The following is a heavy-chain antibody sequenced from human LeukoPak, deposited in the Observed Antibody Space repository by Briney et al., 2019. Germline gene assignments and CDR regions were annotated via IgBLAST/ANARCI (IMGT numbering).Heavy chain of an antibody. J-gene: IGHJ4*02. CDR2: FDPVDGET. CDR1: GYTLTELS. CDR3: ATVAVAASGSRGEYYFDY. V-gene: IGHV1-24*01. Sequence: GASVKVSCKVSGYTLTELSMHWVRQAPGKGLEWMGGFDPVDGETIYAQKFQGRVTMTEDTSTDTAYMELSSLRSEDTAVYYCATVAVAASGSRGEYYFDYWGQGTLVTVSS. D-gene: IGHD6-19*01.